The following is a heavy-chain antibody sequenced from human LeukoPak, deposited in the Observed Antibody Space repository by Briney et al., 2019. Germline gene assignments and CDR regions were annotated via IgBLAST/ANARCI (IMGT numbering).Heavy chain of an antibody. V-gene: IGHV1-2*02. Sequence: ASVKVSCKASGDTFTDYYTHWLRQAPGQGLEWMGWISLSSGGTYYTQKFQDRVTMTRDTSLSTAYMELSRLRSDDTAVYYCARGLTVLRFLESLVSGYWGQGTLVTVSS. CDR3: ARGLTVLRFLESLVSGY. D-gene: IGHD3-3*01. J-gene: IGHJ4*02. CDR1: GDTFTDYY. CDR2: ISLSSGGT.